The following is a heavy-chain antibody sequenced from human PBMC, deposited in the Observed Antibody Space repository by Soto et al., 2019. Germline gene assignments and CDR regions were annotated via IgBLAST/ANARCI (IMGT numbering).Heavy chain of an antibody. V-gene: IGHV6-1*01. CDR1: GGRVSINIAA. D-gene: IGHD4-4*01. Sequence: SQTVSRTGSSCGGRVSINIAACTWIRQSPSRGLEWLGRTYYRSKWYNGYAVSVKSRITINPDTSKNQFSLKLSSVTAADTAVYYCERHLILDYSNYAIDYWGQGTLVTVSS. CDR2: TYYRSKWYN. J-gene: IGHJ4*02. CDR3: ERHLILDYSNYAIDY.